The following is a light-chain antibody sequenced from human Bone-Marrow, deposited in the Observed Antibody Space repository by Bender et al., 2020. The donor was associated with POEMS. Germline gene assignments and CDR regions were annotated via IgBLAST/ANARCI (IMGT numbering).Light chain of an antibody. CDR2: EAT. CDR1: SSDVGTYNL. Sequence: QSALTQPASVSGSPGQSITISCTGTSSDVGTYNLVSWYQQHPGSAPKVMIYEATKRPSGVSNRFSGSKSGNTASLTISALQAEDEADYYCCSYAGTHTWVFGGATKLTVL. CDR3: CSYAGTHTWV. V-gene: IGLV2-23*01. J-gene: IGLJ3*02.